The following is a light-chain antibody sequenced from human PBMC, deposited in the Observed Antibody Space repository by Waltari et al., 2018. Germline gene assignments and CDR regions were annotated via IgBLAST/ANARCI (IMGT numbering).Light chain of an antibody. CDR3: QQHHNPPYT. CDR1: HTISDW. J-gene: IGKJ2*01. V-gene: IGKV1-5*03. CDR2: KAS. Sequence: DVQMTQSPSTLSASVGDSVTITCRASHTISDWLAWYQQKPGQAPHLLIYKASILESGVPSRFSGSASGTEFTLTISSLQPDDFATYYCQQHHNPPYTFGQGTHLEIK.